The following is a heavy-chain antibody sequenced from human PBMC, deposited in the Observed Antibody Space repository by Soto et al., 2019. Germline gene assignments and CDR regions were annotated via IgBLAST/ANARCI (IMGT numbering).Heavy chain of an antibody. J-gene: IGHJ6*02. CDR1: GYSFSDYG. CDR3: ARYGYSSGWYLGTGMDV. V-gene: IGHV1-18*04. D-gene: IGHD6-19*01. CDR2: ISTYNGNT. Sequence: QVQLVQSGAELKKPGASLKVSCKASGYSFSDYGIAWVRQAPGQGLAWVGGISTYNGNTNYAQKLQGRVTMTTDTSANTAYMELRSLRSDDTAMYYCARYGYSSGWYLGTGMDVWGQGTPVTVSS.